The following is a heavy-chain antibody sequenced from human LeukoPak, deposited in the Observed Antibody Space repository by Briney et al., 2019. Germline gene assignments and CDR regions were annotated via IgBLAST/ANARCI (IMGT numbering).Heavy chain of an antibody. Sequence: LSLTCTVSGYSISSGYYWGWIWQPPGRGLEWVPYISSSSSTIYYADSVKGRFTISRDNAKNSLYLQMNSLRAEDTAVYYCARVGYSSGWYLTYPPDYWGQGTLVTVSS. CDR1: GYSISSGYY. CDR3: ARVGYSSGWYLTYPPDY. V-gene: IGHV3-11*04. D-gene: IGHD6-19*01. CDR2: ISSSSSTI. J-gene: IGHJ4*02.